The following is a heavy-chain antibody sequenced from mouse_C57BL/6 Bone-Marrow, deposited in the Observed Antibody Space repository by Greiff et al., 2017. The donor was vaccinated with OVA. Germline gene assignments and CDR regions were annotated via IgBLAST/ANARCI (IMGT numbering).Heavy chain of an antibody. Sequence: QVQLQQSGAELVRPGSSVKLSCKASYFAFMASAMHWVKQRPGHGLEWIGSFTMYSDATEYSENFKGKATLTANTSSSTAYMELSSLTSEDSAFYYYSSGVPGYYAMDYWGQGTSVTVSS. CDR1: YFAFMASA. CDR3: SSGVPGYYAMDY. J-gene: IGHJ4*01. V-gene: IGHV1-49*01. D-gene: IGHD5-1*01. CDR2: FTMYSDAT.